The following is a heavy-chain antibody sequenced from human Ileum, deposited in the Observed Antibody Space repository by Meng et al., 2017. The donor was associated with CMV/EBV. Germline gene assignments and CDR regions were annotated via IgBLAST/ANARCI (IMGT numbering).Heavy chain of an antibody. CDR3: ARVIGYYYYGMDV. CDR2: ISSSGSTI. J-gene: IGHJ6*02. Sequence: GESLKISCAASGFTFSSYEMNWVRQAPGKGLEWVSYISSSGSTICYTDSVKGRFTISRDNAKNSLYLQMNSLRAEDTAVYYCARVIGYYYYGMDVWGQGTTVTVSS. CDR1: GFTFSSYE. V-gene: IGHV3-48*03.